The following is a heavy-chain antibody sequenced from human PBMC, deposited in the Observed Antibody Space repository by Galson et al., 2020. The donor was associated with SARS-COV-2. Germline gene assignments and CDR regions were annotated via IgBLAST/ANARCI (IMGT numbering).Heavy chain of an antibody. D-gene: IGHD2-15*01. Sequence: GESLKISCTASGFTFSTYAMTWVRQAPGKGLEWVSTISGGGRGTYYADSVKGRFIISRDNFENALYLQMNSLRAEDSALYYCTNLPLLFEADYYYSYGTDVWGQGTTVTVSS. CDR3: TNLPLLFEADYYYSYGTDV. J-gene: IGHJ6*02. CDR2: ISGGGRGT. V-gene: IGHV3-23*01. CDR1: GFTFSTYA.